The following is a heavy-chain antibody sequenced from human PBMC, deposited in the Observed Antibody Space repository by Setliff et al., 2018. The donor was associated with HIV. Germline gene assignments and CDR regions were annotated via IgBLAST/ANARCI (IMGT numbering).Heavy chain of an antibody. V-gene: IGHV4-31*03. D-gene: IGHD3-22*01. J-gene: IGHJ3*02. CDR2: ISYSGIT. CDR3: ARVLGVRRDYYDSSAPLRAAFDI. CDR1: GGSITSGGDS. Sequence: PSETLSLTCTVSGGSITSGGDSWSWIRQHPGKGLKWIGYISYSGITYYDPSLKSRLTMSVDTSNNQFSLKLSSATAADTAVHYCARVLGVRRDYYDSSAPLRAAFDIWGQGTMVTVSS.